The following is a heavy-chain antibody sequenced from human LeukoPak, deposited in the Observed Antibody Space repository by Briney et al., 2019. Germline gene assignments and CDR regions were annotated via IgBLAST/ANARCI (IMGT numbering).Heavy chain of an antibody. CDR1: GFTFSTYW. D-gene: IGHD4-23*01. CDR3: ANLLRWEPY. J-gene: IGHJ4*02. V-gene: IGHV3-7*01. CDR2: IKQDGSET. Sequence: GGSLRLSCAASGFTFSTYWMSWVRQAPGKGLQWVASIKQDGSETYYVDSVRGQFTISRDNSKNTLYLQMNSLRAEDTAVYYCANLLRWEPYWGQGTLVTVSS.